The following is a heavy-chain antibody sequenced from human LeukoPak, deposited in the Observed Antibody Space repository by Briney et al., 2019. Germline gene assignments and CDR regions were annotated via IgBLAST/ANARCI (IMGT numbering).Heavy chain of an antibody. J-gene: IGHJ1*01. V-gene: IGHV4-39*01. CDR2: IYYSGHT. D-gene: IGHD1-26*01. CDR1: GDSISSSSYY. CDR3: ARHASGSYNNFQY. Sequence: SETLSLICTVSGDSISSSSYYWGWIRQPPGKGLEWIGSIYYSGHTYYNPSLKSRVTISVETSKNQLSLKLISVTAADTAVNYCARHASGSYNNFQYWGQGTLVTVSS.